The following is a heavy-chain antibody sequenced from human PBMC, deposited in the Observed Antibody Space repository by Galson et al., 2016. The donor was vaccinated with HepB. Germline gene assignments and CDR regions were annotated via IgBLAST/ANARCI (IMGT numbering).Heavy chain of an antibody. CDR3: AVDYDQVAFDM. Sequence: SETLSLTCAVYGGPSGPYYWNWIRQPPGKGLEWIGEINHTGSTNYNPSLTSRVTITADTSKKHFSLKLNSVTAADTAVYYCAVDYDQVAFDMWGQRTKVTVSS. J-gene: IGHJ3*02. D-gene: IGHD3-16*01. CDR2: INHTGST. CDR1: GGPSGPYY. V-gene: IGHV4-34*01.